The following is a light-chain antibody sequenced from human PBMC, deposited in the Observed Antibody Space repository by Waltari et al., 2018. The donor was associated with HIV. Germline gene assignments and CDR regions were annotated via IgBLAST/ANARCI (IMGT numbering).Light chain of an antibody. CDR3: ETWDSNTWV. CDR1: SGHSSYI. CDR2: VERRGSY. V-gene: IGLV4-60*03. Sequence: QPVLTQSSSASASLGSSVKLTCTLSSGHSSYIIAWHQQQPGKAPRYLMKVERRGSYYKGGGLPYRFSGSSSGADRYLTISNLQSGDEADYYCETWDSNTWVYGGGTKLTVL. J-gene: IGLJ3*02.